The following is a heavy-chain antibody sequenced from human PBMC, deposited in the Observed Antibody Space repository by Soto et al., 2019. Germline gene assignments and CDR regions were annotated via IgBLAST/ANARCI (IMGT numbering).Heavy chain of an antibody. CDR1: GGSISSSSYY. V-gene: IGHV4-39*01. CDR2: IYYSGST. D-gene: IGHD3-16*02. J-gene: IGHJ5*02. CDR3: ARRAEDDYIWGSYRKNWFDP. Sequence: PSETLSLTCTVSGGSISSSSYYWGWIHQPPGKGLEWIGSIYYSGSTYYDPSLKSRVTISVDTSKNQFSLKLSSVTAADTAVYYCARRAEDDYIWGSYRKNWFDPWGQGTLVPSPQ.